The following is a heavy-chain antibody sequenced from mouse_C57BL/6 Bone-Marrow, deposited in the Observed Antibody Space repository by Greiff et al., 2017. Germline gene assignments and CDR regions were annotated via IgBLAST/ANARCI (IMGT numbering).Heavy chain of an antibody. D-gene: IGHD1-1*02. V-gene: IGHV1-55*01. CDR3: ARGSTRYLDV. CDR1: GYTFTSYW. CDR2: IYPGSGST. Sequence: VQLQQPAAALVKPGASVQMSCKASGYTFTSYWITWVKQRPGQGREWLGDIYPGSGSTNYTEKFKSKATLTVYTSSSAAYMQLSSLTSEDSAVYYWARGSTRYLDVWGTGTTLTVSA. J-gene: IGHJ1*03.